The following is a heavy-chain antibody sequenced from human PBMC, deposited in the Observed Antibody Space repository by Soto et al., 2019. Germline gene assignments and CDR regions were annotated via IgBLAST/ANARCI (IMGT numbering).Heavy chain of an antibody. Sequence: QVQLVQSGAEVKKPGASVKVSCKASGYTFSSYGISWVRQAPGQGLEWMGWIRPYSGNTNYAQKLQGRVTMTTDTSTSTAYMELRSLRSDDTAVYYCARDAGWRPYSSSNFDYWGQGTLVTVSS. D-gene: IGHD6-13*01. V-gene: IGHV1-18*04. CDR1: GYTFSSYG. CDR2: IRPYSGNT. CDR3: ARDAGWRPYSSSNFDY. J-gene: IGHJ4*02.